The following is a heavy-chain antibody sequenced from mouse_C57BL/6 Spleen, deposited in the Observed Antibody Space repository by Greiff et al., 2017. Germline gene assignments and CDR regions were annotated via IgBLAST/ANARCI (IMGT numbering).Heavy chain of an antibody. CDR1: GYTFTSYW. CDR3: ARYPLYYYGSSSYWYLMS. Sequence: QVQLQQPGAELVMPGASVKLSCKASGYTFTSYWMHWVKQRPGQGLEWIGEIDPSDSYTNYNQKFKGKSTLTVDKSSSTAYMQLSSLTSEDSAVYYCARYPLYYYGSSSYWYLMSGAQGPRSPSPQ. D-gene: IGHD1-1*01. V-gene: IGHV1-69*01. CDR2: IDPSDSYT. J-gene: IGHJ1*03.